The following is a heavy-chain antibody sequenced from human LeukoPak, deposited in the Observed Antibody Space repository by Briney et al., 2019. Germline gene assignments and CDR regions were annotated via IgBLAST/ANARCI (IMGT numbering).Heavy chain of an antibody. J-gene: IGHJ4*02. CDR2: IRAGGEKT. D-gene: IGHD2-2*01. CDR1: GFTFSSYV. Sequence: GGSLRLSCAASGFTFSSYVMSWVRQAPGKGLEWVSGIRAGGEKTYYSASVKGRSTFAGDNSKDTLPLKMNCLTAQAPPVYFFAKRSVVIRIILVGFHKEAYYFDSSGEGALVTASS. V-gene: IGHV3-23*01. CDR3: AKRSVVIRIILVGFHKEAYYFDS.